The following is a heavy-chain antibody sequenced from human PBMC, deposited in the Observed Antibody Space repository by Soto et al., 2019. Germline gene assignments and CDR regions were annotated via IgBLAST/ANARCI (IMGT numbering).Heavy chain of an antibody. Sequence: EVQLVESGGGLVQPGGSLRLSCAASGFTVSSNYMSWVRQAPWKGLEWVSVIYSGGSTYYADSVKGRFTISRHNSKNTLYLQMNSLRAEDTAVYYCARDPGNWNDDAFDIWGQGTMVTVSS. V-gene: IGHV3-53*04. CDR3: ARDPGNWNDDAFDI. CDR1: GFTVSSNY. J-gene: IGHJ3*02. CDR2: IYSGGST. D-gene: IGHD1-20*01.